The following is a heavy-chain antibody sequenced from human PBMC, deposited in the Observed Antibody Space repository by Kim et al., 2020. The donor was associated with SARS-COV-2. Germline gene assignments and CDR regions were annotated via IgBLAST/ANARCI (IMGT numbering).Heavy chain of an antibody. V-gene: IGHV4-39*01. Sequence: SETLSLTCTVSGGSISSSSYYWGWIRQPPGKGLEWIGSIYYSGSTYYNPSLKSRVTISVDTSKNQFSLKLSSVTAADTAVYYCARHVVNDYGDYRIENWFDPWGQGTLVTVSS. CDR3: ARHVVNDYGDYRIENWFDP. J-gene: IGHJ5*02. D-gene: IGHD4-17*01. CDR2: IYYSGST. CDR1: GGSISSSSYY.